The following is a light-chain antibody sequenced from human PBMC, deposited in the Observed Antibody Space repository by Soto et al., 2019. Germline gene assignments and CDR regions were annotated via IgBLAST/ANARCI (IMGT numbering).Light chain of an antibody. V-gene: IGKV3-11*01. CDR1: QSVSSY. CDR2: DAS. CDR3: QQRSNWPWT. Sequence: EIVLTQSPATLSLSPGERATLSCRASQSVSSYLAWYQQKPGQAPRLLIYDASNRATGIPARFSGSGSGTDCTLTISRLEPEDFAVYYCQQRSNWPWTFCQGTKVEIK. J-gene: IGKJ1*01.